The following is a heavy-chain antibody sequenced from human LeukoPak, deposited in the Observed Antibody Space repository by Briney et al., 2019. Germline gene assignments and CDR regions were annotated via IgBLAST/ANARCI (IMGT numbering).Heavy chain of an antibody. J-gene: IGHJ6*03. Sequence: GASVKVSCKASGYTFTGYYMHWVRQAPGQGLEWMGWINPNSGGTNYAQKFQGRVTMTRDTSISTAYMELSRLRSDDTAVYYCARVGETALIYYYYYMDVWGKGTTVTVSS. CDR2: INPNSGGT. CDR3: ARVGETALIYYYYYMDV. V-gene: IGHV1-2*02. CDR1: GYTFTGYY. D-gene: IGHD3-16*01.